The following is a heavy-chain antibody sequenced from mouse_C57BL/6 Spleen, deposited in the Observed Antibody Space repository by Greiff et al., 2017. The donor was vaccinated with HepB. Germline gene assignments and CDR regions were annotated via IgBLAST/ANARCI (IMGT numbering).Heavy chain of an antibody. J-gene: IGHJ2*01. D-gene: IGHD3-3*01. V-gene: IGHV1-54*01. CDR1: GYAFTNYL. CDR2: INPGSGGT. CDR3: ARWGLAYYFDY. Sequence: VQLQQSGAELVRPGTSVKVSCKASGYAFTNYLIEWVKQRPGPGLEWIGVINPGSGGTNYNEKFKGKATLTADKSSSTAYMQRSSLTSEDSAVYFCARWGLAYYFDYWGQGTTLTVSS.